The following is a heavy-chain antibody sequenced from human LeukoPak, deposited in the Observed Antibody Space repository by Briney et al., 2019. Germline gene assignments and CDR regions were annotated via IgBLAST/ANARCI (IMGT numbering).Heavy chain of an antibody. D-gene: IGHD3-22*01. J-gene: IGHJ4*02. Sequence: GGSLRLSCEAFGFTLSTYWMHWVRQAPGKGLVWVSRINADGSSTSYADSVKGRFTISRDNAKNTLYLQMNSLRAEDTAVYYCARDPDSGYCYHWGQGTLVTVSS. CDR1: GFTLSTYW. CDR3: ARDPDSGYCYH. V-gene: IGHV3-74*01. CDR2: INADGSST.